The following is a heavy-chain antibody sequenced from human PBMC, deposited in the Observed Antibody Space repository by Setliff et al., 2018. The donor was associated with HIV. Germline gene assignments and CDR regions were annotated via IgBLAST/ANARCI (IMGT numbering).Heavy chain of an antibody. CDR3: ARGGTLTDMDV. D-gene: IGHD4-4*01. Sequence: PSETLSLTCTVSGGSISSYYWSWIRQPPGKGLEWIGYIYTSGSTNYNPSLKSRVTISVDTSKNQFSLKLSSVTAADTAVYYCARGGTLTDMDVWGKGTTVTVSS. V-gene: IGHV4-4*08. J-gene: IGHJ6*03. CDR1: GGSISSYY. CDR2: IYTSGST.